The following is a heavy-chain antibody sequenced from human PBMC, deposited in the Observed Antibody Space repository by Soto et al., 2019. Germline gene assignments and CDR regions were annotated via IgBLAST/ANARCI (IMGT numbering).Heavy chain of an antibody. CDR1: GSAITRYY. CDR2: INPGGGSA. D-gene: IGHD6-19*01. CDR3: ARDTSGWSLNGLDV. Sequence: QVDLVQSGAEVKKPGASVTISCKASGSAITRYYIHWVRQAPGRGLEWMGIINPGGGSASYAQKFQDRVTIDKDTSTGTGYMDLRSLRTEDTAVYYCARDTSGWSLNGLDVWGQGTTVNVSS. J-gene: IGHJ6*02. V-gene: IGHV1-46*01.